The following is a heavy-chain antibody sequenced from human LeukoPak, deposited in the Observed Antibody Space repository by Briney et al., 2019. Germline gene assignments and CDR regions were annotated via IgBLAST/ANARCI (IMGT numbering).Heavy chain of an antibody. J-gene: IGHJ4*02. V-gene: IGHV1-69*04. CDR3: AKGDSSGYYTIDY. Sequence: SVKVSCKASGGTFSSYAISWVRQAPGQGLEWMGRIIPIFGIANYAQKFQGSVTITADKSTSTAYMELSSLRSEDTAVYYCAKGDSSGYYTIDYWGQGTLVTVSS. CDR2: IIPIFGIA. CDR1: GGTFSSYA. D-gene: IGHD3-22*01.